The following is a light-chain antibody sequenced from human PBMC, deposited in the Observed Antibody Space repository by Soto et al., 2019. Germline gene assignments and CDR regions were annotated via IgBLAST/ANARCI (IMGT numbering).Light chain of an antibody. Sequence: DIHLTQSPSFLSASVVDGVNITCRASQGISSYLAWYQQKPGKAPKLLIYAASTLQSGVPSRFSGSGSGTEFTLTISSLQPEDFATYYCQQLNSYPLFGPGTKVDIK. CDR1: QGISSY. J-gene: IGKJ3*01. V-gene: IGKV1-9*01. CDR2: AAS. CDR3: QQLNSYPL.